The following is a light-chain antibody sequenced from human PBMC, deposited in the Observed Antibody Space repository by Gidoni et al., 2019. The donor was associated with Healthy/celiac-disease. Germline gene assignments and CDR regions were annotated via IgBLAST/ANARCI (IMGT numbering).Light chain of an antibody. CDR2: DAS. J-gene: IGKJ5*01. CDR3: QQRSNWLPIT. CDR1: QSVSSY. Sequence: EIVLTQSPATLSLSPGERATRSCRASQSVSSYLAWYQQKPGQAPSLLIYDASNRATGIPARFSGSGSGTDFTLTISSLEPEDLAVYYCQQRSNWLPITFGQGTRLEIK. V-gene: IGKV3-11*01.